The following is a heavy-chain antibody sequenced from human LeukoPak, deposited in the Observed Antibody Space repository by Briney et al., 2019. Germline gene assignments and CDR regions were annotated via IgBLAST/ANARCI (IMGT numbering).Heavy chain of an antibody. V-gene: IGHV4-59*01. J-gene: IGHJ4*02. D-gene: IGHD6-19*01. CDR2: IYYSGST. CDR3: ARGPYASGFWVDY. CDR1: GGSIMSYY. Sequence: SETLSLTCTVSGGSIMSYYWSWIRQPPGKGLEWIGYIYYSGSTNYNPSLKSRVTIAVDTSKNQFSLKLSSVTAADTAVYYCARGPYASGFWVDYWGQGTLVTVSS.